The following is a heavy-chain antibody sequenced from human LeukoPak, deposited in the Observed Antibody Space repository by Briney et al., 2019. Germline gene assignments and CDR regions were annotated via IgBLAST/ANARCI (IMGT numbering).Heavy chain of an antibody. D-gene: IGHD6-19*01. Sequence: ASVRVSCEASGYAFAKYLVHWVRQAPGQGLEWMGRIDPGGGSTDYAQKFRDRVTSTRDKSTNMAYMEVTSLTSEDTAVYYCARKSNSGWYGAFDYWGQGTLVTVSS. CDR3: ARKSNSGWYGAFDY. V-gene: IGHV1-46*01. CDR1: GYAFAKYL. J-gene: IGHJ4*02. CDR2: IDPGGGST.